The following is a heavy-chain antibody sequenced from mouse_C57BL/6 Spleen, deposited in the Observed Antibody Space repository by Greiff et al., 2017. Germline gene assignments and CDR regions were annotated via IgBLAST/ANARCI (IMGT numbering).Heavy chain of an antibody. J-gene: IGHJ4*01. CDR3: ASLGRDYAMDY. CDR2: IWGVGST. V-gene: IGHV2-6*01. Sequence: VHLVESGPGLVAPSQSLSITCTVSGFSLTSYGVDWVRQSPGKGLEWLGVIWGVGSTNCNSALKSRLSISKDNSKSQVFLKMNSLQTDDTAMYYCASLGRDYAMDYWGQGTSVTVSS. D-gene: IGHD4-1*01. CDR1: GFSLTSYG.